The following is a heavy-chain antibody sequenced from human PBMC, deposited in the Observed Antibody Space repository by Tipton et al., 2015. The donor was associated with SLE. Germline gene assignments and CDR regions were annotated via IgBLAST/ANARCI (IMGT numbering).Heavy chain of an antibody. CDR3: ARNAHGLLWFGEAYYGMDV. V-gene: IGHV3-21*01. CDR2: ISSSSSYI. J-gene: IGHJ6*02. D-gene: IGHD3-10*01. CDR1: GFTFSSYS. Sequence: SLSLTCAASGFTFSSYSMNWVRQAPGKGLEWVSSISSSSSYIYYADSVKGRFTISRDNAKNSLYLQMNSLRAEDTAVYYCARNAHGLLWFGEAYYGMDVWGQGTTVTVSS.